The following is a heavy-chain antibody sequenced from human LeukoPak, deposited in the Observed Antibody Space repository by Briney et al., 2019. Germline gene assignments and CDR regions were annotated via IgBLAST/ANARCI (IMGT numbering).Heavy chain of an antibody. J-gene: IGHJ2*01. D-gene: IGHD3-10*01. CDR2: TYYSGST. Sequence: SETLSLTCTVSGGPIRDFYWSWIRQPPGKGLEWIGYTYYSGSTSYKPSLKSRVAISVDTSKNQFSLNLSSMTAADTAVYYCARDEGDFRRYFDLWGRGTLVTVSS. CDR1: GGPIRDFY. CDR3: ARDEGDFRRYFDL. V-gene: IGHV4-59*12.